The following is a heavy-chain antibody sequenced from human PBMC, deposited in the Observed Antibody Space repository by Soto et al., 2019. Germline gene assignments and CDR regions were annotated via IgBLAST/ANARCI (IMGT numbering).Heavy chain of an antibody. CDR2: IIPILGIA. Sequence: QVQLVQSGAEVKKPGSSVKVSCKASGGTFSSYTISWVRQAPGQGLEWMGRIIPILGIANSAQKFQGRVTLTADNSNNTAYMALRSLRSEDTAVYYCASYRSTYGGHSGYAEYFQRWGQGTLVTVSS. CDR1: GGTFSSYT. D-gene: IGHD4-17*01. J-gene: IGHJ1*01. V-gene: IGHV1-69*02. CDR3: ASYRSTYGGHSGYAEYFQR.